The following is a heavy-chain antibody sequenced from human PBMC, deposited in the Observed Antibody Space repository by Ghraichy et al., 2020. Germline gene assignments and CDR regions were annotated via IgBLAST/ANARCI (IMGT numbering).Heavy chain of an antibody. CDR3: AKDRKWGSSGCFDY. CDR1: GFTFSSYD. D-gene: IGHD6-19*01. Sequence: GGSLRLSCAASGFTFSSYDMSWVRQAPGKGLEWVSAISGSGGSTYYADSVKGRFTISRDNSKNTLYLQMNSLRAEDTAVYYCAKDRKWGSSGCFDYWGQGTLVTVSS. V-gene: IGHV3-23*01. CDR2: ISGSGGST. J-gene: IGHJ4*02.